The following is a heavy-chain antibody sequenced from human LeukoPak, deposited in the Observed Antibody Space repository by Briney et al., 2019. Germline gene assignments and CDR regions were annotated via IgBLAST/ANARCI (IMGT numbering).Heavy chain of an antibody. J-gene: IGHJ4*02. Sequence: SETLSLTCTVSGGSISSSSYYWGWIRQPPGKGLEWIGSIYYSGSTYYNPSLKSRVIISVDTSKNQFSLKLSSVTAADTAVYYCARHGAGGQWLVRRDPYYFDYWGQGTLVTVSS. CDR1: GGSISSSSYY. D-gene: IGHD6-19*01. V-gene: IGHV4-39*01. CDR3: ARHGAGGQWLVRRDPYYFDY. CDR2: IYYSGST.